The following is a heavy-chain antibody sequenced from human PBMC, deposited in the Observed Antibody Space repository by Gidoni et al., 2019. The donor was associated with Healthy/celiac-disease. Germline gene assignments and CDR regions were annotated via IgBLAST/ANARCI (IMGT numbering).Heavy chain of an antibody. J-gene: IGHJ4*02. CDR3: ARDYYDSSGYYSDY. CDR1: GFTFSSYW. D-gene: IGHD3-22*01. CDR2: IKQDGSEK. V-gene: IGHV3-7*01. Sequence: EVQLVESGGGLVQPGGSLRLSCAASGFTFSSYWMSWVRQAPGKGLEWVANIKQDGSEKYYVDSVKGRFTISRDNAKNSLYLQMNSLRAEDTAVYYCARDYYDSSGYYSDYWGQGTLVTVSS.